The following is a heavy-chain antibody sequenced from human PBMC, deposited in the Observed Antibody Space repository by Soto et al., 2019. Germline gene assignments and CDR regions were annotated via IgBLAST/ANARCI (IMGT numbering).Heavy chain of an antibody. CDR2: INSDGSST. V-gene: IGHV3-74*01. Sequence: GGSLRLSCAASGFTFSSYWMHWVRQAPGKGLVWVSRINSDGSSTSYADSVKGRFTISRDNAKNTLYLQVNSLRAEDTAVYYCARNMFLDAFDIWGQGTMVTVSS. CDR3: ARNMFLDAFDI. CDR1: GFTFSSYW. J-gene: IGHJ3*02. D-gene: IGHD3-10*02.